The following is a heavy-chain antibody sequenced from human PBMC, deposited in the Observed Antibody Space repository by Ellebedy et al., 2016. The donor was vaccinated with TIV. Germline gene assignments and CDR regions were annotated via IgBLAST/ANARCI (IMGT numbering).Heavy chain of an antibody. J-gene: IGHJ4*02. V-gene: IGHV4-4*07. D-gene: IGHD3-22*01. CDR1: GGSIRSYY. CDR3: ARVGLPYYYEIDY. Sequence: SETLSLICTVSGGSIRSYYWSWIRQPAGKGLEWIGRIYISGSTNYNPSLKSRVTMSVDTSKNQFSLKLSSVTAADTAVYYCARVGLPYYYEIDYWGQGTLVFVSS. CDR2: IYISGST.